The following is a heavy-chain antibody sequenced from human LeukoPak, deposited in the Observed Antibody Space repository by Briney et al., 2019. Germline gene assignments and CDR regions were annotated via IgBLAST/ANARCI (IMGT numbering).Heavy chain of an antibody. Sequence: GGSLRLSCAASGFTFTTYAMSWVRQAPGKGLEWVSGLSDSGGSTYYADSVKGRFTISRDNSKNTLYLQMNSLRAEDTAVYYCARVEGAIAGSFDYWGQGTLVTVSS. CDR1: GFTFTTYA. J-gene: IGHJ4*02. V-gene: IGHV3-23*01. CDR2: LSDSGGST. D-gene: IGHD3-16*02. CDR3: ARVEGAIAGSFDY.